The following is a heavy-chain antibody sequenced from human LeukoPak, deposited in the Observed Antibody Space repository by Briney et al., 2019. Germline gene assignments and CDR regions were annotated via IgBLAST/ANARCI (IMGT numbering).Heavy chain of an antibody. CDR2: IRSTTNNYET. CDR1: GFSLSGSA. CDR3: IRRGDEHYDSSGGDL. D-gene: IGHD3-22*01. J-gene: IGHJ5*02. Sequence: PGGSLTLSCAASGFSLSGSAVHWVRQASGKGLEWVGRIRSTTNNYETAYGAPVKGRFTISRDDSQNTANLQMSSLETEDTALYYCIRRGDEHYDSSGGDLWGHGTPVTVSS. V-gene: IGHV3-73*01.